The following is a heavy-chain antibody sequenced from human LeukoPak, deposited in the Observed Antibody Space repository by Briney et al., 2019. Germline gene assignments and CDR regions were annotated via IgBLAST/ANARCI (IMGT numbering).Heavy chain of an antibody. J-gene: IGHJ6*02. CDR3: ARDLGIAAAATAYYYYSGMDV. Sequence: SETLSLTCTVSGGSISSSSYYWGWIRQPPGKGLEWIGSIYYSGSTYYNPSLKSRVTISVDTSKNQFSLKLSSVTAADTAVYYCARDLGIAAAATAYYYYSGMDVWGQGTTVTVSS. D-gene: IGHD6-13*01. CDR2: IYYSGST. CDR1: GGSISSSSYY. V-gene: IGHV4-39*07.